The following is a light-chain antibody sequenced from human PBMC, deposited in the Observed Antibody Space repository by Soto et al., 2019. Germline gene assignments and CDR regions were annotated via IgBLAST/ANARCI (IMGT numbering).Light chain of an antibody. Sequence: EILMTQSPATLSVYPGERATLSCRASQSVSSNLAWYQQKPGQAPRVLIYGASTRATGIPARFSGSGSGTEFTLTISSLQSEDFAVYYCQQYNNWPRTFGQGTKVEIK. CDR2: GAS. V-gene: IGKV3-15*01. CDR3: QQYNNWPRT. J-gene: IGKJ1*01. CDR1: QSVSSN.